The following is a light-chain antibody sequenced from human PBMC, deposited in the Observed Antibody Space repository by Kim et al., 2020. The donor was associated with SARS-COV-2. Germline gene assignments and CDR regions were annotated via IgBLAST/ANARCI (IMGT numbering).Light chain of an antibody. CDR1: SLRSYY. CDR3: NSRDSSGNHLVV. Sequence: SSELTQDPAVSVALGQTVRITCQGASLRSYYASWYQQKPGQAPVLVIYGKNNRPSGIPDRFSGSSSGNTASLTITGAQAEDEADYYRNSRDSSGNHLVVF. V-gene: IGLV3-19*01. J-gene: IGLJ3*02. CDR2: GKN.